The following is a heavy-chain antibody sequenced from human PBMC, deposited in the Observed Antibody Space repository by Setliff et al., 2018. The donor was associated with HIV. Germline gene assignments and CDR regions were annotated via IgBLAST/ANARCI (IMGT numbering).Heavy chain of an antibody. CDR1: GGSISSGSYY. J-gene: IGHJ4*02. CDR3: ATGYCSSTSCYNYFDY. Sequence: SETLSLTCTVSGGSISSGSYYWSWIRQPAGKGLEWIGRIYTSGSTNYNPSLKSRVTISVDTSKNQFSLKVSSVNAPDTAVYYCATGYCSSTSCYNYFDYWGQGTLVTVSS. CDR2: IYTSGST. V-gene: IGHV4-61*02. D-gene: IGHD2-2*01.